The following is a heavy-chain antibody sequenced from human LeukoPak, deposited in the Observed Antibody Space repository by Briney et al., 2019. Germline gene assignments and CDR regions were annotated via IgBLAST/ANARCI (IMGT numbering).Heavy chain of an antibody. CDR3: ARAQYQLPELINLAFDI. Sequence: SETLSLTCTVSAGSISSYYWSWIRQPAGKGLEWIGRIYTSGSTNYNPSLKSRVTMSVDTSKNQFSLKLSSVTAADTAVYYCARAQYQLPELINLAFDIWGQGTMVTVSS. CDR2: IYTSGST. D-gene: IGHD2-2*01. J-gene: IGHJ3*02. V-gene: IGHV4-4*07. CDR1: AGSISSYY.